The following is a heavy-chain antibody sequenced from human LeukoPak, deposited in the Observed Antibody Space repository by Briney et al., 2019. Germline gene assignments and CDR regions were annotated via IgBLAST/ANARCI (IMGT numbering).Heavy chain of an antibody. V-gene: IGHV4-59*01. Sequence: SETLSLTCTVCGGSISSYYWSWIRQRPGKGLEWIGYIYYSGSTKYNPSLKSRVTISVDTSKNQFSLNLSSVTAADTAVYYCARVARVVAPKVPPTWGQGILVTVYS. J-gene: IGHJ5*02. CDR3: ARVARVVAPKVPPT. CDR2: IYYSGST. D-gene: IGHD5-12*01. CDR1: GGSISSYY.